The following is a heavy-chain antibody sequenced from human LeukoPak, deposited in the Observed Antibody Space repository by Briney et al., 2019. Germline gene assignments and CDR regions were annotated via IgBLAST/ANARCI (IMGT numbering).Heavy chain of an antibody. CDR1: GFTFSSFG. Sequence: GGSLRLSCAASGFTFSSFGIHWVRQAPGKGLEWVAVISYDGNIKYYADSVKGRFTISRDNSKNTLYLQMNSLRAEDTAVYYSAKRCGDCSGWYSVDYWGQGTLVTVSS. V-gene: IGHV3-30*18. J-gene: IGHJ4*02. CDR3: AKRCGDCSGWYSVDY. D-gene: IGHD6-19*01. CDR2: ISYDGNIK.